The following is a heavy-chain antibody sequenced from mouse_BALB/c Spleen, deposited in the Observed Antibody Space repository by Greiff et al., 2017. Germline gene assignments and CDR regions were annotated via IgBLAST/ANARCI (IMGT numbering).Heavy chain of an antibody. CDR1: GFTFSSYA. D-gene: IGHD2-4*01. CDR3: ARDDYDAY. Sequence: EVQRVESGGGLVKPGGSLKLSCAASGFTFSSYAMSWVRQTPEKRLEWVASISSGGSTYYPDSVKGRFTISRDNARNILYLQMSSLRSEDTAMYYCARDDYDAYWGQGTLVTVSA. J-gene: IGHJ3*01. V-gene: IGHV5-6-5*01. CDR2: ISSGGST.